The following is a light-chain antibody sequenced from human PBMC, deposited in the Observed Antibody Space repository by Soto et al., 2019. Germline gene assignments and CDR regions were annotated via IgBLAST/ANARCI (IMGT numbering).Light chain of an antibody. J-gene: IGKJ1*01. Sequence: DIQMTQSPSSVSASVGDRVTITCRASQGISSWLAWYQQKPGEAPELLIYTASSLQSGVPSRFSGSGSGTDVTLTIRSLQPEDSATYYCQQAGSFPPTFGQGTKVEIK. CDR2: TAS. CDR3: QQAGSFPPT. V-gene: IGKV1-12*01. CDR1: QGISSW.